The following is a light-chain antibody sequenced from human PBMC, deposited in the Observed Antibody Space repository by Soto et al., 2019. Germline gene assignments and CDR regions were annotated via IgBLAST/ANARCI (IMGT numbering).Light chain of an antibody. J-gene: IGKJ5*01. Sequence: DITMTQSPSTLSTSVGYRVTTTCRASQSISSWLAWYQQKPGKAPNLLIYKAYNLQSGVPSRFSGSGSGTEFTLTISSLQPDDFATYYCQQYKSYPYTLGQGTRLEIK. V-gene: IGKV1-5*03. CDR1: QSISSW. CDR2: KAY. CDR3: QQYKSYPYT.